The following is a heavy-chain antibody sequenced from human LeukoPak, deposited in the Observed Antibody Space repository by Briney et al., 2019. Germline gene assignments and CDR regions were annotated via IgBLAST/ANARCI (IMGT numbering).Heavy chain of an antibody. CDR2: INPNSGGT. J-gene: IGHJ3*02. CDR3: ARGTPVTMGDAFDI. D-gene: IGHD2-15*01. V-gene: IGHV1-2*02. Sequence: ASVKVSCKASGYTFTGYYMHWVRQAPGQGLEWMGWINPNSGGTNYAQKFQGRVTMTRDTSISTAYMKLSRLRSDDTAVYYCARGTPVTMGDAFDIWGQGTMVTVSS. CDR1: GYTFTGYY.